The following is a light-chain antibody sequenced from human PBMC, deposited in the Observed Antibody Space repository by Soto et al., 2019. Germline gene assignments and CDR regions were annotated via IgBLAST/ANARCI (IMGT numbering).Light chain of an antibody. CDR3: QQYGSSET. CDR2: VAS. V-gene: IGKV3-20*01. J-gene: IGKJ1*01. CDR1: QSVSSSY. Sequence: EIVLTQSPGTLSLSPVERATLSCRASQSVSSSYLAWYQQKPGQAPRLLIYVASSRATGIPDRFSGSGSGTDFTLTISRLEPEDFAVYYCQQYGSSETFGQGTKVDIK.